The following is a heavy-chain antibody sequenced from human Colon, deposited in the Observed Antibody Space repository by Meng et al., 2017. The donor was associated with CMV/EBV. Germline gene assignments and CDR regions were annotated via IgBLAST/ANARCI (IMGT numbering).Heavy chain of an antibody. D-gene: IGHD3-22*01. CDR3: ARALNMNYFDY. CDR1: RFTFDIYA. Sequence: GGSLRLSCAASRFTFDIYAMHWVRQAPGKGLEWLAFISWDGTNKYYADSVEGRFTVSRDNSKNSLFLQMNNLRVEDTAMYYCARALNMNYFDYWGQGTQVTVSS. V-gene: IGHV3-30-3*01. J-gene: IGHJ4*02. CDR2: ISWDGTNK.